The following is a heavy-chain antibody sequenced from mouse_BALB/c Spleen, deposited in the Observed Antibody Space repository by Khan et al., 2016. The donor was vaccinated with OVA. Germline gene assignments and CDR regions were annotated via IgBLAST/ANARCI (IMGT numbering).Heavy chain of an antibody. CDR3: ARKNYYGYVVDY. J-gene: IGHJ4*01. Sequence: EVQLQESGPGLVKPSQSLSLTCTVTGFSITTNYVWDWIRQFPGNKLEWMGYISYSGSTSYNPSLKSRISITRDTSKNQFFLQLNSVTTEDTATYNCARKNYYGYVVDYWGQGTSLTVSS. CDR1: GFSITTNYV. CDR2: ISYSGST. D-gene: IGHD1-1*01. V-gene: IGHV3-2*02.